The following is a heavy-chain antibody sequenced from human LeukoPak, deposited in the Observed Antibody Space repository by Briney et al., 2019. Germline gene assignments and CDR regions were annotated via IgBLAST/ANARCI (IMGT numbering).Heavy chain of an antibody. V-gene: IGHV3-23*01. CDR1: GFTFSSYA. J-gene: IGHJ4*02. CDR2: ISGSGGST. D-gene: IGHD3-22*01. Sequence: GGALRLSCAACGFTFSSYAMSWVRQAPGKGLEWVSAISGSGGSTYYADSVKGRFTISRDNSKNTLYLQMNSLRAEDTAVYYCAKDPAMIGDYWGQGTLVTVSS. CDR3: AKDPAMIGDY.